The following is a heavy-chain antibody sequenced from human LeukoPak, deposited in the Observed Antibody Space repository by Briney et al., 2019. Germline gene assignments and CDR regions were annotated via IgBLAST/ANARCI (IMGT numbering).Heavy chain of an antibody. V-gene: IGHV1-2*02. CDR3: ARKSAGFLTA. Sequence: ASVKVSCKASVYTFTGDQVYWLRQAPGQGLGWVGWIKPSSGDTLYEQKFQGRVTMTRDKSISSDYMERSSLRSEDTAVYYCARKSAGFLTAWGEGTLVTVSS. CDR2: IKPSSGDT. J-gene: IGHJ5*02. CDR1: VYTFTGDQ. D-gene: IGHD2/OR15-2a*01.